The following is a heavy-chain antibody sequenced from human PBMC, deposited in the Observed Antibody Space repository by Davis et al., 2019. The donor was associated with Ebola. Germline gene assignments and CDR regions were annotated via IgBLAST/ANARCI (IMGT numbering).Heavy chain of an antibody. CDR2: INPNSGNT. D-gene: IGHD2-15*01. J-gene: IGHJ5*02. Sequence: ASVKVSCKASGYTFTGYYIHWVRQAPGQGLEWMGWINPNSGNTGYAQKFQGRVTITRNTSISTAYMELSSLRSEDTAVYYCARGGVAFDPWGQGTLVTVSS. V-gene: IGHV1-8*03. CDR1: GYTFTGYY. CDR3: ARGGVAFDP.